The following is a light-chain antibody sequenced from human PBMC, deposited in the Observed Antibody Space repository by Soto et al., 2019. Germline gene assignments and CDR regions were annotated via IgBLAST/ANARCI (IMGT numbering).Light chain of an antibody. CDR2: WAS. Sequence: DIVMTHSPDSLSVSLGERATINCKSSQTVFHSSYNKDFLAWYQQKPGQPPKLLIYWASTRESGVPDRFSGSGSGTDFTLTISSLQAEDVAVYYCQQYYSTPWTFGQGTKVDIK. CDR3: QQYYSTPWT. CDR1: QTVFHSSYNKDF. J-gene: IGKJ1*01. V-gene: IGKV4-1*01.